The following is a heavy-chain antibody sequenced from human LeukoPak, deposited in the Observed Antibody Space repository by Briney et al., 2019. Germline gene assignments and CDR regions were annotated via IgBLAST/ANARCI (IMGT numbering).Heavy chain of an antibody. CDR1: GYTFTSYG. D-gene: IGHD6-19*01. CDR3: ARDRQWLVGPYYYYYGMDV. CDR2: ISAYNGNT. Sequence: ASVKVSCKASGYTFTSYGISWVRQAPGQGLEWMGWISAYNGNTNYAQKLQGRVTMTTDTSTSTAYMELRSLRSDDTAVYYCARDRQWLVGPYYYYYGMDVRGQGTTVTVSS. J-gene: IGHJ6*02. V-gene: IGHV1-18*01.